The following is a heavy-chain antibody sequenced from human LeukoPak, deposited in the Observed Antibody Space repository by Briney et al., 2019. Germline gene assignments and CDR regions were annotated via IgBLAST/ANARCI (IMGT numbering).Heavy chain of an antibody. D-gene: IGHD3-10*02. V-gene: IGHV3-48*04. J-gene: IGHJ6*04. CDR2: ISSSGSTI. CDR3: AELGITMIGGV. Sequence: HPGGSLRLSCAASGFIFPNAFMNWVRQAPGKGLEWVSYISSSGSTIYYADSVKGRFTISRDNAKNSLYLQMNSLRAEDTAVYYCAELGITMIGGVWGKGTTVTISS. CDR1: GFIFPNAF.